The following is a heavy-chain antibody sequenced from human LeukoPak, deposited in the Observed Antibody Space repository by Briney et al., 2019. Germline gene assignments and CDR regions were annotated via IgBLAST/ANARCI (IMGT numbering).Heavy chain of an antibody. Sequence: GESLKISCKGSGYSFPAYWIAWVRQMPGKGLEWMGIIYPDESNIRYSPSFQGQVTISADKSISTAYLQWSSLKASDTATYYCARPPSRGYSSSFEYWGQGTLVTVSS. CDR1: GYSFPAYW. V-gene: IGHV5-51*01. J-gene: IGHJ4*02. CDR3: ARPPSRGYSSSFEY. CDR2: IYPDESNI. D-gene: IGHD2-2*03.